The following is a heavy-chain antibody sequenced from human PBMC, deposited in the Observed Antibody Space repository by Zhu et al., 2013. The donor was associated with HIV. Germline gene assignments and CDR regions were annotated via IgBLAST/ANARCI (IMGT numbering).Heavy chain of an antibody. Sequence: QVQLVQSGAEVKKPGSSVKVSCKASGGTFSSYTISWVRQAPGQGLEWMGRIIPILGIANYAQKFQGRVTITADKSTSTAYMELSSLRSEDTAVYYCARSLVGATLYFDYWGQGTLVTVSS. V-gene: IGHV1-69*02. CDR2: IIPILGIA. D-gene: IGHD1-26*01. CDR3: ARSLVGATLYFDY. CDR1: GGTFSSYT. J-gene: IGHJ4*02.